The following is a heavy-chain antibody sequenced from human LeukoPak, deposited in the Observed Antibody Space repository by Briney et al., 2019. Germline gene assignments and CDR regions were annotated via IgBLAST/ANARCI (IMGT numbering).Heavy chain of an antibody. D-gene: IGHD2-21*01. V-gene: IGHV3-53*01. CDR1: GFTVSNIY. CDR2: TYRGEAT. Sequence: PGGSLRLSCAASGFTVSNIYISWVRQAPGQGLEWVSVTYRGEATNYAESVKSRFSISRDNSQNTLYLQMNSLRAEDTAVYYCARVFEVFSDAFDIWGQGTMVTVSS. J-gene: IGHJ3*02. CDR3: ARVFEVFSDAFDI.